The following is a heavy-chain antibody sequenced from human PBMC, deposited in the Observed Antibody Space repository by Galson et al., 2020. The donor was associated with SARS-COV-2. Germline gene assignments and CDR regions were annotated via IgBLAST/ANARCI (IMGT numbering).Heavy chain of an antibody. CDR1: GGSISSGGYY. Sequence: SETLSLTCTVSGGSISSGGYYWSWIRQHPGKGLEWIGYIYYSGSTYYNPSLKSRVTISVDTSKNQFSLKLSSVTAADTAVYYCARDRGITIFGVVILDAFDIWGQGTMVTVSS. CDR2: IYYSGST. V-gene: IGHV4-31*03. CDR3: ARDRGITIFGVVILDAFDI. D-gene: IGHD3-3*01. J-gene: IGHJ3*02.